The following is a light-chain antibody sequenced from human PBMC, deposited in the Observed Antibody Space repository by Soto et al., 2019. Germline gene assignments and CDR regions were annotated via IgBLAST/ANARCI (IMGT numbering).Light chain of an antibody. CDR3: QQYDGN. V-gene: IGKV1-5*01. CDR1: QNINRW. Sequence: IQMTQSPSTLATSVGNRVTITCRASQNINRWLAWYQQKPGKAPKVLIYDASSLESGVPSRFSGSGSGTEFTLTITSLQPDDFATYYCQQYDGNFGPGT. CDR2: DAS. J-gene: IGKJ3*01.